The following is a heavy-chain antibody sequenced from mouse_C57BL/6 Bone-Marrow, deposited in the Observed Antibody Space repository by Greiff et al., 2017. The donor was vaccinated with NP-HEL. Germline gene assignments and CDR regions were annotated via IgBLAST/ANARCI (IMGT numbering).Heavy chain of an antibody. V-gene: IGHV14-4*01. Sequence: EVQLQQSGAELVRPGASVKLSCTASGFNIKDDYMHWVKQRPEQGLEWIGWIDPENGDTEYASKFQGKATITADTSSNTAYLQLSILTSEDTTVYYCSTCGLRSFYRYFDVWGTGTTVTVSS. CDR2: IDPENGDT. D-gene: IGHD1-1*01. CDR1: GFNIKDDY. J-gene: IGHJ1*03. CDR3: STCGLRSFYRYFDV.